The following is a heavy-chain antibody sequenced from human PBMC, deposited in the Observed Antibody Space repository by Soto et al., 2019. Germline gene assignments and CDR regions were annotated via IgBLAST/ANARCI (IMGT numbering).Heavy chain of an antibody. CDR1: GFTFSSYA. CDR3: ARAGCDGGSCYTLVGLRYGMDV. Sequence: QVQLVESGGGVVQPGRSLRLSCAASGFTFSSYAMYWVRKAPGKGLEWVAVISYDGNNKYYADSVKGRFTISRDNSKNTLYLQMNSVRAEDMAVYYCARAGCDGGSCYTLVGLRYGMDVWGQGTTVTVSS. J-gene: IGHJ6*02. CDR2: ISYDGNNK. D-gene: IGHD2-15*01. V-gene: IGHV3-30-3*01.